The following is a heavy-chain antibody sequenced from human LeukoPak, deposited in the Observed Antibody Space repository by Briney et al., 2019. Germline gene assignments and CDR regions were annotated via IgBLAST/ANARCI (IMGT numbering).Heavy chain of an antibody. Sequence: GRSLRLSCAASGFNFSSYGMHWVRQAPGKGLEWVAVISFDGSNKYYADSVKGRFTISRDNLKNTLYLQMNSLRAEDTAVYYYAKGYSSGYYSDAFDVWGQGTMVTVSS. J-gene: IGHJ3*01. D-gene: IGHD3-22*01. CDR1: GFNFSSYG. V-gene: IGHV3-30*18. CDR2: ISFDGSNK. CDR3: AKGYSSGYYSDAFDV.